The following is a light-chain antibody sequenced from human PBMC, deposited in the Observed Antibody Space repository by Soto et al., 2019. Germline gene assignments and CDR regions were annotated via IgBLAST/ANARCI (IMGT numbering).Light chain of an antibody. V-gene: IGLV2-14*01. CDR1: SNDIGGNNY. CDR3: CSYAGSQV. CDR2: EVS. J-gene: IGLJ2*01. Sequence: QSVLTQPASVSGSPGQSITISCTGTSNDIGGNNYVSWYQQHPGKAPKLIIYEVSDRPLGVSNRFSGAKSGNTASLTISGLQAEDEADYYCCSYAGSQVFGGGTKLTVL.